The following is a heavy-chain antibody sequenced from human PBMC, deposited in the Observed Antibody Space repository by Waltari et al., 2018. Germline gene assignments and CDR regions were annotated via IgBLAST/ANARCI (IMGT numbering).Heavy chain of an antibody. J-gene: IGHJ4*02. V-gene: IGHV3-23*04. Sequence: EVQLVESGGGLVQPGGSLRLSCAASGFTFSSYAMRWVRRAPGKGLGRVSAISGGGGSTYYADSVKGLFTISRDNSKNTLYLQMNSLRAEDTAVYYCAKALNIAHIVVVIAMPSTDFDYWGQGTLVTVSS. CDR2: ISGGGGST. CDR1: GFTFSSYA. D-gene: IGHD2-21*01. CDR3: AKALNIAHIVVVIAMPSTDFDY.